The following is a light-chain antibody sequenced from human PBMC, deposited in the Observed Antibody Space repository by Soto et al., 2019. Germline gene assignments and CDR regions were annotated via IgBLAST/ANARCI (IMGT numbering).Light chain of an antibody. CDR1: QSVSSN. V-gene: IGKV3-15*01. J-gene: IGKJ1*01. Sequence: EIVMTQSPATLSVSPGERATLSCRASQSVSSNLAWYQQKPGQAPRLLIYGASTRATGIPAGFSGSGSGTEFTLTISSLQSEDFAVYYCQQYGSSPRTFGQGTKGAIK. CDR3: QQYGSSPRT. CDR2: GAS.